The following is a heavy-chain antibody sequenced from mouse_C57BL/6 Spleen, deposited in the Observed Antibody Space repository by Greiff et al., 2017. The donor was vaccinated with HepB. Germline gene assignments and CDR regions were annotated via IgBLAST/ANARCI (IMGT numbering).Heavy chain of an antibody. V-gene: IGHV1-47*01. J-gene: IGHJ3*01. CDR1: GYTFTTYP. Sequence: VQLQESGAELVKPGASVKMSCKASGYTFTTYPIEWMKQNHGKSLEWIGNFHPYNDDTKYNEKFKGKATLTVEKSSSTVYLELSRLTSDDSAVYYCARRGYGSSYEFAYWGQGTLVTVSA. CDR3: ARRGYGSSYEFAY. D-gene: IGHD1-1*01. CDR2: FHPYNDDT.